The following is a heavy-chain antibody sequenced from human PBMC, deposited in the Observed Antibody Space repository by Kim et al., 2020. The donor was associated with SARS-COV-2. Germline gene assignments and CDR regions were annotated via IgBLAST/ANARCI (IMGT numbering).Heavy chain of an antibody. J-gene: IGHJ4*02. V-gene: IGHV3-53*01. D-gene: IGHD6-19*01. Sequence: AGSVKGRLPISSDNSKNTLYLQMNSLRAEDTAVYYCARVASSGWYEAYFDYWGQGTLVTVSS. CDR3: ARVASSGWYEAYFDY.